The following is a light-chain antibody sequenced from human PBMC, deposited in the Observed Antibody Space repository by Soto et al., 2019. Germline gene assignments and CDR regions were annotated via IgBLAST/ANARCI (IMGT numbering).Light chain of an antibody. CDR1: QSVNSNY. J-gene: IGKJ5*01. CDR3: QQYDNSIT. CDR2: GAS. Sequence: EIVLTQSPDTVSLSPGETATLSCRASQSVNSNYLAWYQQKPGQAPRLLIYGASSRATGIPDRFSGSGSGTDFSLTISGLEPEDFAVFYCQQYDNSITFGQGTRLEIE. V-gene: IGKV3-20*01.